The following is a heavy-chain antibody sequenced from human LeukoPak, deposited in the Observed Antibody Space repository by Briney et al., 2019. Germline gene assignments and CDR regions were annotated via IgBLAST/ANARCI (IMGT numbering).Heavy chain of an antibody. CDR1: GYTLTELS. V-gene: IGHV1-24*01. CDR3: ATEADDSYCTNGVCYTGVFDY. D-gene: IGHD2-8*01. CDR2: FDPEDGET. J-gene: IGHJ4*02. Sequence: ASVKVSCKVSGYTLTELSMHWVRQAPGKGLEWMGGFDPEDGETIYAQKFQGRVTMTEDTSTDTAYMELSSLRSEDTAVYYCATEADDSYCTNGVCYTGVFDYWGQGTLVTVSS.